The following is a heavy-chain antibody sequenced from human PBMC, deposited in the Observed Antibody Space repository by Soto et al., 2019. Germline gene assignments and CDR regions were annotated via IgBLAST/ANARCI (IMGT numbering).Heavy chain of an antibody. D-gene: IGHD3-3*01. CDR3: ARGAIFGGMDV. Sequence: SETLSLPWAVYCGSFSGYCCRRIRQPPGKGLEWIGEINHSGSTNYNPSLKSRVTISVDTSKNQFSLKLSSVTAADTAVYYCARGAIFGGMDVWGQGTTVTVSS. CDR1: CGSFSGYC. CDR2: INHSGST. J-gene: IGHJ6*02. V-gene: IGHV4-34*01.